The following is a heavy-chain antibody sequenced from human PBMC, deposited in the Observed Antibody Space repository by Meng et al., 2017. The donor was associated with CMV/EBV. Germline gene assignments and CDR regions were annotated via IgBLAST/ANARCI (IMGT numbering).Heavy chain of an antibody. V-gene: IGHV4-34*01. J-gene: IGHJ5*02. CDR2: INHSGST. Sequence: QVQLQEWGAGLLKPSETLSRTCAGYGGSFSGYYWSWIRQPPGKGLEWIGEINHSGSTNYNPSLKSRVTISVDTSKNQFSLKLSSVTAADTAVYYCARGGNWFDPWGQGTLVTVSS. CDR1: GGSFSGYY. CDR3: ARGGNWFDP.